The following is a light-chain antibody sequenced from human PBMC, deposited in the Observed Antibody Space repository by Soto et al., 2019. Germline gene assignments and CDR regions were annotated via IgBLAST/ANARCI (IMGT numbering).Light chain of an antibody. CDR2: DVS. Sequence: QSALTQPASVSGSPGQSVTISCTGTSDDVGAYNFVSWYQQYPDKAPRVLIYDVSERPSGVSNRFSGSKSGNTASLTISGLQTEDEADYFCISDTDTFYVFGTGTKVTVL. J-gene: IGLJ1*01. V-gene: IGLV2-14*03. CDR1: SDDVGAYNF. CDR3: ISDTDTFYV.